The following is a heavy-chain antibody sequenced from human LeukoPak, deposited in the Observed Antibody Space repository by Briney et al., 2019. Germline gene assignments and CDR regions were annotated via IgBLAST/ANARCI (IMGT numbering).Heavy chain of an antibody. Sequence: GGSLRLSCAASGFTFSSYSMNWVRQAPGKGLEWVSYISSSSSTIYYADSVKGRFVISRDDAKNSLYLQMNSLRAEDTAVYYCSRPRMFRGGGFHYWGQGTLVTVSS. D-gene: IGHD3-10*01. J-gene: IGHJ4*02. CDR3: SRPRMFRGGGFHY. CDR1: GFTFSSYS. CDR2: ISSSSSTI. V-gene: IGHV3-48*04.